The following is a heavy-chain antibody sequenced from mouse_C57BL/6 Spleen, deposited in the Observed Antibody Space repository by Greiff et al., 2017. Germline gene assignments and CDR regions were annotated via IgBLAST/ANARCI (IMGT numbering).Heavy chain of an antibody. V-gene: IGHV3-5*01. Sequence: EVQLQQSGPGLVKPSQTVFLTCTVTGISITTGNYRWSWIRQFPGNKLEWIGYIYYSGTITYNPSLTSRTTITRDTPKNQFFLEMNSLTAEDTATYYCARERVDSSGYEDAMDYWGQGTSVTVSS. CDR1: GISITTGNYR. D-gene: IGHD3-2*02. CDR2: IYYSGTI. CDR3: ARERVDSSGYEDAMDY. J-gene: IGHJ4*01.